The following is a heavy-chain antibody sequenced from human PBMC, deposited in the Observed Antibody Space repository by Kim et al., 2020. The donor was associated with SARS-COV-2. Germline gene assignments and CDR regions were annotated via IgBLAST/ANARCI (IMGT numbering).Heavy chain of an antibody. CDR3: TRPDDSSGYYDY. Sequence: YNPSLKSRVTISVDTSKNQFSRKLSSVTAADTAVYYCTRPDDSSGYYDYWGQGTLVTVSS. J-gene: IGHJ4*02. V-gene: IGHV4-39*01. D-gene: IGHD3-22*01.